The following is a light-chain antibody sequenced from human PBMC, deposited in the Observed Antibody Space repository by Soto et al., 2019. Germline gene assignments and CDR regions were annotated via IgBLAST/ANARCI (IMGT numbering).Light chain of an antibody. CDR3: QQYVSSPPYT. J-gene: IGKJ2*01. CDR1: QSVISN. V-gene: IGKV3-15*01. Sequence: EVVLTQSPATLSVSPGERATLSCRASQSVISNLAWYQQKPGQAPRLLIYSASARATGIPARFSGSGSGTEFTLTINSLQSGDFAVYYCQQYVSSPPYTFGRGTKVDIK. CDR2: SAS.